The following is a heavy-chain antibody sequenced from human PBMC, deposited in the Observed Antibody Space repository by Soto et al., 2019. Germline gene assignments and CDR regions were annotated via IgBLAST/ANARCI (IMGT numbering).Heavy chain of an antibody. CDR3: RVHGAGTTNWFDP. CDR1: GFTFSSYA. CDR2: ISGSGGST. J-gene: IGHJ5*02. Sequence: GGSLRLSCAASGFTFSSYAMSWVRQAPGKGLEWVSAISGSGGSTYYADSVKGRFTISRDNSKNTLYMQMNSLRAEDTAVYYCRVHGAGTTNWFDPWGQGTPVTVSS. V-gene: IGHV3-23*01. D-gene: IGHD6-19*01.